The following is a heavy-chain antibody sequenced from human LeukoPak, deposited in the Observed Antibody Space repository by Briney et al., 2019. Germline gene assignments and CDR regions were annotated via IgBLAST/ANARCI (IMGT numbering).Heavy chain of an antibody. CDR2: MSYDGSNK. CDR3: ARDQVQLCSSGSCYVIDN. V-gene: IGHV3-30*19. J-gene: IGHJ4*02. D-gene: IGHD2-15*01. CDR1: GFTFSTYN. Sequence: GGSLRLSCAASGFTFSTYNFHWVRQAPGRGLEWVAVMSYDGSNKYYADSAKGRFTISRDNSQNTLHLQMSSLRVADTAVYYCARDQVQLCSSGSCYVIDNWGPGTLVAVSS.